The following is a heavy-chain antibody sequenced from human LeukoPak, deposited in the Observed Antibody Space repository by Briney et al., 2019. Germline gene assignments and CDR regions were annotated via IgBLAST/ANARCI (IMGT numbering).Heavy chain of an antibody. D-gene: IGHD3-10*01. CDR1: GFTFDDYT. J-gene: IGHJ4*02. CDR2: ISWNSGSI. CDR3: AKDSHYGSGSYCNY. V-gene: IGHV3-9*01. Sequence: PGRSLRLSCAASGFTFDDYTMHWVWQAPGKGLEWVSGISWNSGSITYTDSVNGRFTISRDNARSSLYLQMNSLRAEDTAFYYCAKDSHYGSGSYCNYWGPGTLVTVSS.